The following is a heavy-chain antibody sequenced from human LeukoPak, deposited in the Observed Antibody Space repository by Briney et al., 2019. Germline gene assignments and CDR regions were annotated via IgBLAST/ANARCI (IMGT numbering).Heavy chain of an antibody. CDR2: ISSSSIYI. V-gene: IGHV3-21*01. CDR3: ARGYNNYGYVFDI. D-gene: IGHD4-11*01. J-gene: IGHJ3*02. CDR1: GFTFSSYS. Sequence: PGGSLRLSCAASGFTFSSYSMNWVRQAPGKGLEWVSSISSSSIYIYYADSVKGRFTISRENAKNSLYLQMNSLRAEDTAVYYCARGYNNYGYVFDIWGQGTVVTVSS.